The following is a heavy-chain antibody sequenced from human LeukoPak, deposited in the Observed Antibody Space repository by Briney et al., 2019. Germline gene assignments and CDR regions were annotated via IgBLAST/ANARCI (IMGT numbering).Heavy chain of an antibody. CDR2: IYASGTT. D-gene: IGHD3-10*01. J-gene: IGHJ4*02. CDR3: GGRGF. V-gene: IGHV4-4*09. Sequence: SETLSLTCTVSGGSISSDCWSWIRQPPGKGLEWIGCIYASGTTNYNPSLKGRLTISVDTSNSQFSLTVRSVTAADTAVYYCGGRGFWGQGTLVTVSS. CDR1: GGSISSDC.